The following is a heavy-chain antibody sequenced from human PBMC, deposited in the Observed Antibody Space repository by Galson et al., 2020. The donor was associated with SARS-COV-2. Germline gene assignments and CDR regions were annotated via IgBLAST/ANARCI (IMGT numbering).Heavy chain of an antibody. CDR2: IVVGSGNT. J-gene: IGHJ6*02. CDR1: GFTFTSSA. Sequence: SVKVSCKASGFTFTSSAVQWVRQARGQRLEWIGWIVVGSGNTNYAQKFQERVTITRDMSTSTAYMELSSLRSEDTAVYYCAADLSCYYDSSGYFESCYYYGMDVWGQGTTVTVSS. V-gene: IGHV1-58*01. CDR3: AADLSCYYDSSGYFESCYYYGMDV. D-gene: IGHD3-22*01.